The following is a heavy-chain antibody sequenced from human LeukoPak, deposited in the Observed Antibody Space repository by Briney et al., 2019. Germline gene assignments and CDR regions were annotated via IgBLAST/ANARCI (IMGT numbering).Heavy chain of an antibody. V-gene: IGHV4-39*07. CDR3: AGSIAARLDY. D-gene: IGHD6-6*01. CDR1: GGSISSSSYY. Sequence: PSETLSLTCTVSGGSISSSSYYWSWIRQPPGKGLEWIGEINHSGSTNYNPSLKSRVTISVDTSKNQFSPKLSSVTAADTAVYYCAGSIAARLDYWGQGTLVTVSS. J-gene: IGHJ4*02. CDR2: INHSGST.